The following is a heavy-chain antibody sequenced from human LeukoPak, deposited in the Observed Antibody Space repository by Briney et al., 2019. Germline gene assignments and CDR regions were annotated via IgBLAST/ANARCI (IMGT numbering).Heavy chain of an antibody. CDR1: GFTVSSNY. Sequence: GGSLRLSCAASGFTVSSNYMSWVRQAPGKGLEWVSVIYSGGSTYYADSVRGRFTISRDNSKNTLYLQMNSLRAEDTAVYYCARGSVTTGPFGMDVWGQGTTVTVSS. J-gene: IGHJ6*02. CDR2: IYSGGST. V-gene: IGHV3-66*01. CDR3: ARGSVTTGPFGMDV. D-gene: IGHD5-18*01.